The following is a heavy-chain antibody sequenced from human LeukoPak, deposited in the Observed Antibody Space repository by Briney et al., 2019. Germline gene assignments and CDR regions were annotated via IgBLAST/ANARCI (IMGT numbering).Heavy chain of an antibody. D-gene: IGHD5-24*01. V-gene: IGHV4-61*01. CDR1: GASVSSDTSY. CDR2: IYYSGSA. Sequence: SETLSLTCSVSGASVSSDTSYWSWIRQPPGKGLEWIGYIYYSGSANYNPSLNSRVAISVDTSKNQVSLKLSSVTAADTAVYYCAKWYARDGYNYDPGSYYYYGMDVWGQGTTVTVSS. CDR3: AKWYARDGYNYDPGSYYYYGMDV. J-gene: IGHJ6*02.